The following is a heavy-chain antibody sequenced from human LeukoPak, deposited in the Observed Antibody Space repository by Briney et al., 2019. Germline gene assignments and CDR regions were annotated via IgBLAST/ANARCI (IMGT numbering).Heavy chain of an antibody. D-gene: IGHD1-1*01. CDR1: GGSISSYY. J-gene: IGHJ6*02. Sequence: SETLSLTCTVSGGSISSYYWSSIRQPPGKGLEWIGYIYDSGSTNYNPSLKSRVTISVDTSKNQFSLKLSSVTAADTAVYYCARVGGTNYYYYGMDVWGQGTTVTVSS. CDR3: ARVGGTNYYYYGMDV. V-gene: IGHV4-59*01. CDR2: IYDSGST.